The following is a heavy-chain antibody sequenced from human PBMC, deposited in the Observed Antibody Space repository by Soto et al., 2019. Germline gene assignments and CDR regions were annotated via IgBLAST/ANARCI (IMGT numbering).Heavy chain of an antibody. CDR3: ARGGYSSTWSNLLDRSGLDV. Sequence: QVQLVQSGAEAKKPGSSVKVSCKTSGGTFSSYAISWVRQAPGQGLEWMGGIVPLFRTTNYAQKFQGRVTITADTSTYRVYMELRGLRSGDTAVYYCARGGYSSTWSNLLDRSGLDVWGQGTTVTVSS. J-gene: IGHJ6*02. CDR2: IVPLFRTT. V-gene: IGHV1-69*06. D-gene: IGHD6-13*01. CDR1: GGTFSSYA.